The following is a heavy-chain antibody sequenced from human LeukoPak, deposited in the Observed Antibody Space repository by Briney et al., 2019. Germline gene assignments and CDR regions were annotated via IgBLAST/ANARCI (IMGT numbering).Heavy chain of an antibody. CDR1: GYSISSGYY. Sequence: SETLSLTCAVSGYSISSGYYWGWIWQPPGKGLEWIGSIYHSGSTYYNPSLKSRVTISVDTSKNQFSLKLSSVTAADTAVYYCARHVDRQPFDYWGQGTLVTVSS. D-gene: IGHD2-21*01. J-gene: IGHJ4*02. V-gene: IGHV4-38-2*01. CDR2: IYHSGST. CDR3: ARHVDRQPFDY.